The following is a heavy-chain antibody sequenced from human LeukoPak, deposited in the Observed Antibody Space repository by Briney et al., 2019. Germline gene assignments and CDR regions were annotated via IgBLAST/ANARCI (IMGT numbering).Heavy chain of an antibody. CDR2: IYYSGST. Sequence: PSETLSLTCTVSGGSISSGGYYWSWIRQHPGKGLEWIGYIYYSGSTYYNPSLKSRVTISVDTSKNQFSLKLSSVTAADTAVYYCARDPSSGYSSSWYRGNWFDPWGQGTLVTVSS. CDR1: GGSISSGGYY. V-gene: IGHV4-31*03. CDR3: ARDPSSGYSSSWYRGNWFDP. D-gene: IGHD6-13*01. J-gene: IGHJ5*02.